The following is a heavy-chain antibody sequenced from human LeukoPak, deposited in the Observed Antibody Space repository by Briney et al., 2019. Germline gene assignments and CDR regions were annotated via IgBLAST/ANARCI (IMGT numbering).Heavy chain of an antibody. J-gene: IGHJ6*02. CDR3: AKDMTEGVLSMDV. V-gene: IGHV3-33*06. CDR1: GFTFDVYA. Sequence: PGGSLRVSCSVSGFTFDVYAMHWVRQAPGKGLEWVAVLWYDGSNKYSADSVKGRFTFSRDNSKNTLYLQMNSLRADDTAVYHCAKDMTEGVLSMDVWGQGTTVTVSS. D-gene: IGHD2-8*02. CDR2: LWYDGSNK.